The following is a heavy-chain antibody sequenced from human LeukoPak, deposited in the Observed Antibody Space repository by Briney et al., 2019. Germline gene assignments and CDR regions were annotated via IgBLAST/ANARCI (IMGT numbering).Heavy chain of an antibody. Sequence: ASVKVSCKASGYTFTGYYMHWVRQAPGQGLEWMGWINPNSGGTNYAQKFQGRVTMTRDTSICTAYMELSRLRSDDTAVYYCARGIYYYDSTNYYTSPNYFDYWGQGTLVTVSS. CDR3: ARGIYYYDSTNYYTSPNYFDY. J-gene: IGHJ4*02. V-gene: IGHV1-2*02. CDR2: INPNSGGT. CDR1: GYTFTGYY. D-gene: IGHD3-22*01.